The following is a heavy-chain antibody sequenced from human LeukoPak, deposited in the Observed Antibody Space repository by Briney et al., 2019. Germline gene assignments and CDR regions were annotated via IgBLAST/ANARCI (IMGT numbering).Heavy chain of an antibody. CDR2: MNPNSGNT. V-gene: IGHV1-8*03. Sequence: ASVKVSCKASGYTFTSYDINWVRQATGQGLEWMGWMNPNSGNTGYAQKFQGRVTITRNTSISTAYMELSSLRSEDTAVYYCVRDAAKTTVVTFDYWGQGTLVTVSS. CDR3: VRDAAKTTVVTFDY. J-gene: IGHJ4*02. CDR1: GYTFTSYD. D-gene: IGHD4-23*01.